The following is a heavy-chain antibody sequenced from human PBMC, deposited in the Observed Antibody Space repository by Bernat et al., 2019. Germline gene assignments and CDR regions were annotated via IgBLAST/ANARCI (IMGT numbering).Heavy chain of an antibody. CDR3: ANGVVATGGFDY. D-gene: IGHD5-12*01. Sequence: EVQLVESGGGLVKPGGSLRLSCAASGFTFSNAWMSWVRQAPGKGLEWVGRIKSKTDGGTTDYAAPVKGRFTISRDDSKNTLYLQMNSLRAEDTAVYYCANGVVATGGFDYWGQGTLVTVSS. CDR2: IKSKTDGGTT. CDR1: GFTFSNAW. J-gene: IGHJ4*02. V-gene: IGHV3-15*01.